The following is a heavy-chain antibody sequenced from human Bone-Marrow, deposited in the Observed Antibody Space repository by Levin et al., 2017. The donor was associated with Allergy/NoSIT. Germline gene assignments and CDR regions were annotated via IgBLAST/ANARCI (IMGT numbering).Heavy chain of an antibody. CDR2: INTDTGNP. CDR1: GYTFTTYA. CDR3: ARNTGDWGNYFDY. J-gene: IGHJ4*02. D-gene: IGHD7-27*01. Sequence: PGESLKISCKASGYTFTTYAMNWVRQAPGQRLEWMGWINTDTGNPTYAQGFTGRFVFSLDTSVSTAYLQISSLKAEDTAVYYCARNTGDWGNYFDYWGQGTLVTVSS. V-gene: IGHV7-4-1*02.